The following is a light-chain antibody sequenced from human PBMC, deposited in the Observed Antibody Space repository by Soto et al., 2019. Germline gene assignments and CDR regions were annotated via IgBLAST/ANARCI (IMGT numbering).Light chain of an antibody. J-gene: IGKJ1*01. CDR3: QQYNNWPLT. CDR2: GAS. V-gene: IGKV3-15*01. Sequence: ARSPVTLSVSPREKATPPCRASQSVSSNLAWYQQKPGQAPRLLIYGASTRAAGIPARLSGSGSGTEFTLTISSLQSEDFAVYYCQQYNNWPLTFGQGTKVDI. CDR1: QSVSSN.